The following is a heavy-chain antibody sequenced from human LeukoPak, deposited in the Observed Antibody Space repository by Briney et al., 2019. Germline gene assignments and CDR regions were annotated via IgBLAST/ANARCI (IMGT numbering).Heavy chain of an antibody. CDR1: GYTFTSYG. Sequence: APVKVSCEASGYTFTSYGISWVRQAPGQGLEWMGWISAYNGNTNYAQKLQGRVTMTTDTSTSTAYMELRSLRSDDTAVYYCARESNGDYDSSGYYYRYFYYYYYMDVWGKGTTVTVSS. D-gene: IGHD3-22*01. CDR2: ISAYNGNT. J-gene: IGHJ6*03. CDR3: ARESNGDYDSSGYYYRYFYYYYYMDV. V-gene: IGHV1-18*01.